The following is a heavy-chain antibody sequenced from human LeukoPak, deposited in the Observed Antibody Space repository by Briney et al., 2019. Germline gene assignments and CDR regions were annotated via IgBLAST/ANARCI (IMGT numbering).Heavy chain of an antibody. CDR3: ARGPAGGEWKENNRFDP. CDR2: IYHSGST. V-gene: IGHV4-30-2*01. CDR1: GGSISSSSYY. J-gene: IGHJ5*02. D-gene: IGHD3-16*01. Sequence: PSETLSLTCTVSGGSISSSSYYWGWIRQPPGKGLEWIGYIYHSGSTYYNPSLKSRVTISVDRSKNQFSLKLSSVTAADTAVYYCARGPAGGEWKENNRFDPWGQGTLVTVSS.